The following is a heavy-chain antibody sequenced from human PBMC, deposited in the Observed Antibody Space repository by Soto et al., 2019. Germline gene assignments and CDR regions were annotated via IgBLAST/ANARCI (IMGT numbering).Heavy chain of an antibody. CDR1: GFTFSSYA. CDR2: ISYDGSNK. D-gene: IGHD2-2*01. V-gene: IGHV3-30-3*01. CDR3: ARDGAVPASRRNYGMDV. J-gene: IGHJ6*02. Sequence: GGSLRLSCAASGFTFSSYAMHWVRQAPGKGLEWVAVISYDGSNKYYADSVKGRFTISRDNSKNTLYLQMNSLRAEDTAVYYCARDGAVPASRRNYGMDVWGQGTTVTVSS.